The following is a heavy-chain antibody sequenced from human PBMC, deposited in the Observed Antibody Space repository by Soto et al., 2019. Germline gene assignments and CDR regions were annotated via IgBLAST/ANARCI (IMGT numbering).Heavy chain of an antibody. D-gene: IGHD2-2*01. CDR1: GFTVSSNY. J-gene: IGHJ2*01. Sequence: PGGSLRLSCAASGFTVSSNYMSWVRQAPGKGLEWVSVIYSGGSTYYADSVKGRFTISRDNSKNTLYLQMNSLRAEDTAVYYCARENVVVPAATPWYFDLWGRGTLVTVSS. CDR2: IYSGGST. CDR3: ARENVVVPAATPWYFDL. V-gene: IGHV3-53*01.